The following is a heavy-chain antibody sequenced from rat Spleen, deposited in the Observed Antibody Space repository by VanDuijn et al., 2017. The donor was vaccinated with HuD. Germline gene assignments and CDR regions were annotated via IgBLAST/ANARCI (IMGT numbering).Heavy chain of an antibody. J-gene: IGHJ4*01. V-gene: IGHV5-58*01. D-gene: IGHD1-2*01. Sequence: EVQLVETGGGLVQPGESLKLSCVASGFTFSSYWMYWIRQAPGEGLEWISSISPDGGSTYYPDSVKGRFTISRDNAENTVYRQMNSLRSEDTATYYCGKDMNYYSTYPFYVMGAWGQGASVTVSS. CDR2: ISPDGGST. CDR3: GKDMNYYSTYPFYVMGA. CDR1: GFTFSSYW.